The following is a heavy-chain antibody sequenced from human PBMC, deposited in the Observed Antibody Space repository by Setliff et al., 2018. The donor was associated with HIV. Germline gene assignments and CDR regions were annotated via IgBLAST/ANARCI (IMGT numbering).Heavy chain of an antibody. Sequence: VSCKASGGPFSDYTVNWVRQAPGQGLEWMGRIIPIIGIENYAQKFQVRVTITANKSTSTAYMELNSLRSDDTAIYYCARSDCSSVRCYLGHAFEIWGQGTMVTVSS. CDR3: ARSDCSSVRCYLGHAFEI. CDR1: GGPFSDYT. CDR2: IIPIIGIE. J-gene: IGHJ3*02. V-gene: IGHV1-69*02. D-gene: IGHD2-15*01.